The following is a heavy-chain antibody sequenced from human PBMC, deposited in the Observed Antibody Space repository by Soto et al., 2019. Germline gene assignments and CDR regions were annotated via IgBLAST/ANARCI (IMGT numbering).Heavy chain of an antibody. V-gene: IGHV3-7*05. J-gene: IGHJ6*02. CDR1: GFTFSSYW. D-gene: IGHD2-15*01. CDR2: IKQDGSEK. Sequence: GGSLRLSCAASGFTFSSYWMSWVRQAPGKGLEWVANIKQDGSEKYYVDSVKGRFTISRDNAKNSLYLQMNSLRAEDTAVYYCARDRWVAASPYYYYYGMDVWGQGTTVTVSS. CDR3: ARDRWVAASPYYYYYGMDV.